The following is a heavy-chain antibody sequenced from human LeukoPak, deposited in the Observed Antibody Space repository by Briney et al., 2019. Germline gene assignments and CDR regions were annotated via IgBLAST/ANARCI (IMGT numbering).Heavy chain of an antibody. D-gene: IGHD1-26*01. CDR1: GGTFGSFA. CDR3: ARGPYSGTYYFDD. CDR2: IVPVLGIT. Sequence: SVKVSCKASGGTFGSFAISWVRQAPGQGLEWMGRIVPVLGITYYAQNVQGRVAISADKSTTTAYMELGSLRSEDTAIYYCARGPYSGTYYFDDWGQGTLVTVSS. V-gene: IGHV1-69*04. J-gene: IGHJ4*02.